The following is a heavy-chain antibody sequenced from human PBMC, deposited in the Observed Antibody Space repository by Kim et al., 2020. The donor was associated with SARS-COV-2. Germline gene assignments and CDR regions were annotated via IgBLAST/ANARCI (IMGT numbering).Heavy chain of an antibody. CDR3: ARERVVYSSSRYGMDV. V-gene: IGHV3-33*01. J-gene: IGHJ6*02. CDR2: IWYDGSNK. Sequence: GGSLRLSCAASGFTFSSYGMHWVRQAPGKGLEWVAVIWYDGSNKYYADSVKGRFTISRDNSKNTLYLQMNSLRAEDTAVYYCARERVVYSSSRYGMDVWGQGTTVTVSS. CDR1: GFTFSSYG. D-gene: IGHD6-6*01.